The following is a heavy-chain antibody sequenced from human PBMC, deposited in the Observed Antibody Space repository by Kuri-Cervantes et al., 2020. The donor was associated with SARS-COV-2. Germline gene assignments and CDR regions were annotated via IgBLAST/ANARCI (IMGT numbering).Heavy chain of an antibody. CDR3: ARASGYSSSWFDP. Sequence: SVKVSCKASGGTFSSYAFNWVRQAPGQGLEWMGRLIPILHITNYAQKFQGRVTITADKSTGTVYMELSSLRSEDTAIYYRARASGYSSSWFDPWGQGTLVTVSS. CDR2: LIPILHIT. D-gene: IGHD6-13*01. J-gene: IGHJ5*02. CDR1: GGTFSSYA. V-gene: IGHV1-69*04.